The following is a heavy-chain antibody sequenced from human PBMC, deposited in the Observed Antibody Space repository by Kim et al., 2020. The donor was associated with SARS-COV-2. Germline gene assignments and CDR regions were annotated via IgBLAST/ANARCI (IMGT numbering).Heavy chain of an antibody. CDR3: ARKGYSGYDLAY. CDR1: GYTFISYG. CDR2: INAGNGNT. D-gene: IGHD5-12*01. V-gene: IGHV1-3*01. Sequence: ASVKVSCKASGYTFISYGVHWVRQAPGQRLEWMGWINAGNGNTKYSQKFQGRVTITRDTSASTVYMELSSLGSEDTAVYYCARKGYSGYDLAYWGQGTLVTVSS. J-gene: IGHJ4*02.